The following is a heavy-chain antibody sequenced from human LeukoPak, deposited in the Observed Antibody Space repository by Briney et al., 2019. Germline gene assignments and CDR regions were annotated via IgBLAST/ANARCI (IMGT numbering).Heavy chain of an antibody. CDR2: IKQDGSEK. J-gene: IGHJ4*02. Sequence: GGSLRLSCVASGFTFSSYWMSWVRQAPGKGLEWVANIKQDGSEKYYVDSVKGRFTISRDNAKNSLYLQMNSLRAEDTAVYYCARDCSSGWYPNYYFDYWGRGTLVTVSS. V-gene: IGHV3-7*01. CDR1: GFTFSSYW. D-gene: IGHD6-19*01. CDR3: ARDCSSGWYPNYYFDY.